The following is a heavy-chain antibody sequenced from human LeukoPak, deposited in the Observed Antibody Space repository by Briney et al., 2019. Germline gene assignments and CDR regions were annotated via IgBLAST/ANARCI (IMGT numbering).Heavy chain of an antibody. D-gene: IGHD3-22*01. J-gene: IGHJ3*02. CDR2: IYYSGST. V-gene: IGHV4-30-4*01. Sequence: SETLSLTCTVSGGSISSGDYYWSWIRQPPGKGLEWIGYIYYSGSTYYNPSLKSRVTISVDTSKNQFSLKLSSVTAADMAVYYCARVDNYYDSSGYSDDAFDIWGQGTMVTVSS. CDR3: ARVDNYYDSSGYSDDAFDI. CDR1: GGSISSGDYY.